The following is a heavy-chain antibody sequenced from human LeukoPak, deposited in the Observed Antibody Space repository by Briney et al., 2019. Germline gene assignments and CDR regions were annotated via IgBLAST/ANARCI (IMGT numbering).Heavy chain of an antibody. CDR2: ISYDGSNK. CDR3: AKDPSTYDILIGYYGDGMDV. V-gene: IGHV3-30-3*01. J-gene: IGHJ6*02. CDR1: GFTFSSYA. D-gene: IGHD3-9*01. Sequence: PGGSLRLSCAASGFTFSSYAMHWVRQAPGKGLEWVAVISYDGSNKYYADSVKGRFTISRDNSKNTLYLQMNSLRAEDTAVYYCAKDPSTYDILIGYYGDGMDVWGQGTTVTVSS.